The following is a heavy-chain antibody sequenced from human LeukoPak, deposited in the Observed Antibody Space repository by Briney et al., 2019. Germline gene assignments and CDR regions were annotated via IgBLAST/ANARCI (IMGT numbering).Heavy chain of an antibody. V-gene: IGHV3-43*01. D-gene: IGHD1-26*01. CDR1: GFTFDDYT. CDR2: ISWDGGST. CDR3: ARGVGTTGGYFDY. J-gene: IGHJ4*02. Sequence: GGSLRLSCAASGFTFDDYTMHWVRQAPGKGLEWVSLISWDGGSTYYADSVKGRFTISRDNSKNSLYLQMNSLRTEDTALYYCARGVGTTGGYFDYRGQGTLVTVSS.